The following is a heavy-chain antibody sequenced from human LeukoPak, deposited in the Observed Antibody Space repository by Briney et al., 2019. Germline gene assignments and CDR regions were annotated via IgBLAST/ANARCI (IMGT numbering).Heavy chain of an antibody. D-gene: IGHD3-10*01. Sequence: SETVSLTCTVCGCSFSSGSYYWSWIRQPPGKGLEWFGYIYYSGSTNYNPSLKSRVTISVDTSKNQFSLKLSSVTAADTAVYYCARRAIWFGELLFYDYWGQGTLVTVSS. V-gene: IGHV4-61*01. CDR3: ARRAIWFGELLFYDY. J-gene: IGHJ4*02. CDR1: GCSFSSGSYY. CDR2: IYYSGST.